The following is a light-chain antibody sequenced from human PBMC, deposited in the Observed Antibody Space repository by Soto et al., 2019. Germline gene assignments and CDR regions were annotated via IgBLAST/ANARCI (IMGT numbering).Light chain of an antibody. CDR2: GAS. CDR1: QSVSSN. CDR3: QQYGSSPTWT. Sequence: EIVMTQSPATLSVSPGEIATLSFSASQSVSSNLAWYQQKPGQAPRLLIYGASTRATGIPARFSGSGSGTDFTLTISRLEPEDFAVYYCQQYGSSPTWTFGQGTKVDNK. V-gene: IGKV3-15*01. J-gene: IGKJ1*01.